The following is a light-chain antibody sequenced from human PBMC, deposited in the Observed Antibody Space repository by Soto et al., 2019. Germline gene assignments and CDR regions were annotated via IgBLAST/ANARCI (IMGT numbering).Light chain of an antibody. CDR1: SPNIGAGYD. V-gene: IGLV1-40*01. CDR2: GNS. CDR3: QSYDSSLSGYV. Sequence: QCVLTQPPSVSGSPGQRVTISCTGSSPNIGAGYDVHWYQQLPGTAPKLLIYGNSNRPSGAPDRFSGSKSGTSASLAITGLQAEDEADYYCQSYDSSLSGYVFGTGTKVTVL. J-gene: IGLJ1*01.